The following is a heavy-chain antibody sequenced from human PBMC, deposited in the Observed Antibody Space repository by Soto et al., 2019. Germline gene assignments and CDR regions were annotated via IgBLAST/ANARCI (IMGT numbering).Heavy chain of an antibody. V-gene: IGHV3-13*01. D-gene: IGHD6-19*01. CDR3: ARVAMAGNFDY. J-gene: IGHJ4*02. CDR1: GFTFSSYD. CDR2: IGTAGDT. Sequence: EVQLVESGGGLVQPGGSLRLSCAASGFTFSSYDMHWVRQATGKGLEWVSAIGTAGDTYYPGSVKGRFTISRENAKNSLYLQMNSLIAGDTAVYYCARVAMAGNFDYWGQGTLVTVSS.